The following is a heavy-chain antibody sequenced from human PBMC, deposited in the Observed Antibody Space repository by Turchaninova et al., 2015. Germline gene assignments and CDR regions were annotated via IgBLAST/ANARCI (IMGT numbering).Heavy chain of an antibody. J-gene: IGHJ4*02. V-gene: IGHV3-7*03. CDR1: GFIFSSDW. D-gene: IGHD3-3*01. CDR2: IKKDGREK. Sequence: EVLLVESGGGLVEPGGSLRLSCAASGFIFSSDWMNWGRQAQGKGPEWGANIKKDGREKYYVDSVKGRFTISRDNAKNSLYLQMNSLRAEDTAVYYCARDYIDFWSGSLDYWGQGTLVTVSS. CDR3: ARDYIDFWSGSLDY.